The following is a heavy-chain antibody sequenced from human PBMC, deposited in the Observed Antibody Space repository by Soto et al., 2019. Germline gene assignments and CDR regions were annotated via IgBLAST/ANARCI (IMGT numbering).Heavy chain of an antibody. V-gene: IGHV3-11*01. J-gene: IGHJ4*02. D-gene: IGHD3-3*01. CDR2: ISSSGSTI. CDR3: ASPTRDLFGVVIH. CDR1: GFTFSDYY. Sequence: GGSLRLSCAASGFTFSDYYMSWIRQAPGKGLEWVSYISSSGSTIYYADSVKGRFTISRDNAKNSLYLQMNSLRAEDTAVYYCASPTRDLFGVVIHWGQGTLVTVSS.